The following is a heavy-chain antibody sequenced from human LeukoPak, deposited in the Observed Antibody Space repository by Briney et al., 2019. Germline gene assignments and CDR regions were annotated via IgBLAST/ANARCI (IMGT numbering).Heavy chain of an antibody. D-gene: IGHD3-3*01. Sequence: GGSLRLSCAASGFTFSSYSMNWVRQAPGKGLEWVSSISSSSSYIYYEDSVKGRFTISRDNAKNSLYLQMNSLRAEDTAVYYCTSDFWSGYSFDYWGQGTLVTVSS. V-gene: IGHV3-21*01. J-gene: IGHJ4*02. CDR1: GFTFSSYS. CDR2: ISSSSSYI. CDR3: TSDFWSGYSFDY.